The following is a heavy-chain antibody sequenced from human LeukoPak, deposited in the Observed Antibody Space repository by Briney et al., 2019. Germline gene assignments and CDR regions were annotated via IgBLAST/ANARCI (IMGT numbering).Heavy chain of an antibody. V-gene: IGHV4-59*08. CDR2: VFYSGGT. Sequence: SETMSLTCTISGGSTTGYFWSWIRQPPGKGLEWIGYVFYSGGTLYNPSLESRVTISVDTSKTHFSLELTSVTAADTAVYYCARHMSVTYDAFDLWGRGTMVTVSS. D-gene: IGHD2-21*02. CDR3: ARHMSVTYDAFDL. J-gene: IGHJ3*01. CDR1: GGSTTGYF.